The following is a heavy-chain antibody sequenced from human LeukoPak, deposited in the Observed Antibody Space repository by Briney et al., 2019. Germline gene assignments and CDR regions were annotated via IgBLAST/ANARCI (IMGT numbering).Heavy chain of an antibody. J-gene: IGHJ4*02. CDR1: GYTFTSYD. CDR2: INPNSGGT. V-gene: IGHV1-2*02. CDR3: ARDPFCSSTSCYGVY. Sequence: ASVKVSCKASGYTFTSYDINWVRQATGQGLEWMGWINPNSGGTNYAQKFQGRVTMTRDTSISTAYMELSRLRSDDTAVYYCARDPFCSSTSCYGVYWGQGTLVTVSS. D-gene: IGHD2-2*01.